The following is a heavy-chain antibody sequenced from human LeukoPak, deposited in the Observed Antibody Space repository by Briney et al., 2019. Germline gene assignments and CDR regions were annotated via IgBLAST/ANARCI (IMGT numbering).Heavy chain of an antibody. CDR1: GYTFSTYT. CDR2: INAGNGNT. Sequence: ASVKVSCKTSGYTFSTYTMHWVRQAPGQRLEWMGWINAGNGNTKFSQKFQGRVTITRDTSASTAYMEMSGLRSEDTALYYCAREIDRDDYNRFFDYWGQGTLVTVSS. J-gene: IGHJ4*02. D-gene: IGHD5-24*01. V-gene: IGHV1-3*01. CDR3: AREIDRDDYNRFFDY.